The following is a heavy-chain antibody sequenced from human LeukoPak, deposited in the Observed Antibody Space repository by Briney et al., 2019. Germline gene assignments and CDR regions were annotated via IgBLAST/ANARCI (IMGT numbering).Heavy chain of an antibody. CDR3: ARQSAAILLDY. CDR1: GYTFTGYY. CDR2: INPNSGGT. J-gene: IGHJ4*02. V-gene: IGHV1-2*02. Sequence: GASVKVSCKASGYTFTGYYMHWVRQAPGLGLEWKGWINPNSGGTNYAQKFQGRVTMTGDTSISTAYMELSRLRSDDTAVYYCARQSAAILLDYWGQGTLVTVSS. D-gene: IGHD2-2*02.